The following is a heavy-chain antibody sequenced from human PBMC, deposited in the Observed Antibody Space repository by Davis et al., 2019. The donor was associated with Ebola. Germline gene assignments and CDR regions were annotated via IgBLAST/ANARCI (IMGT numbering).Heavy chain of an antibody. J-gene: IGHJ3*02. Sequence: AASVKVSCKASGYTFTSYAMNWVRQAPGQGLEWMGWINTDAGNPTYAHGFTGRFVFSLDTSVSTAYLQISSLKAEDTAVYYCARDPALDAFDIWGQGTMVTVSS. CDR1: GYTFTSYA. CDR2: INTDAGNP. V-gene: IGHV7-4-1*02. CDR3: ARDPALDAFDI.